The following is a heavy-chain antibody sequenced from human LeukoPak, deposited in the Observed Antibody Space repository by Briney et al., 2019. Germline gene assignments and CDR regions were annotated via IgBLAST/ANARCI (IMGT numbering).Heavy chain of an antibody. Sequence: GGSLRLSCAASGFTFSRHSINWVRQAPGKGLEWVSSISSSSSYIYYADSVKGRFTISRDNAKNSLYLQMNSLRAEDTAVYYCARVPSGGYCSGGSCYSRYYYMDVWGKGTTVTISS. D-gene: IGHD2-15*01. J-gene: IGHJ6*03. CDR1: GFTFSRHS. V-gene: IGHV3-21*01. CDR3: ARVPSGGYCSGGSCYSRYYYMDV. CDR2: ISSSSSYI.